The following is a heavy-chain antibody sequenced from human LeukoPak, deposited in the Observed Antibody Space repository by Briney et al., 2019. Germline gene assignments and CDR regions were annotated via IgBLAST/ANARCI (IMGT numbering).Heavy chain of an antibody. CDR2: ITI. CDR3: AREGTEIDYGDYIVY. V-gene: IGHV3-48*02. D-gene: IGHD4-17*01. CDR1: GITFSSYA. Sequence: PGRSLRLSCAASGITFSSYAMNWVRQAPGKGLEWVSYITIYYADSLKGRFTISRDNVQNSLYLQMNSLRDEDTAVYYCAREGTEIDYGDYIVYWGQGTLVTVSS. J-gene: IGHJ4*02.